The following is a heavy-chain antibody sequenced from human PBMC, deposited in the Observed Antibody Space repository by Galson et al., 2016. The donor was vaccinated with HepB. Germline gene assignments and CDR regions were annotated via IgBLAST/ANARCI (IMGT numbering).Heavy chain of an antibody. CDR2: IKPDGSDA. CDR1: GFTFKNYW. D-gene: IGHD3-16*01. CDR3: ATTRLSDN. V-gene: IGHV3-7*01. Sequence: SLRLSCAASGFTFKNYWMSWVRQAPGKGLEWVANIKPDGSDANYVDSVRGRFTISGDNAKNSLFLQMNVVRAEDTAVYYCATTRLSDNWGQGTLVTVSS. J-gene: IGHJ4*02.